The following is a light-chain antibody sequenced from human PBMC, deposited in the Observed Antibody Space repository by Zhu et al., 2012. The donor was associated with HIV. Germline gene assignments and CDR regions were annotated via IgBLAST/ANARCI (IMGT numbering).Light chain of an antibody. J-gene: IGKJ2*01. V-gene: IGKV1-5*03. CDR3: QQYYTPSYN. Sequence: DIQMTQSPSTLSASIGDRVTITCRASQSVYKWLAWYQQKPEKAPKLLIYEASILETGVPSSFSGSGSGTEFTLTISSLQSDDFATYSCQQYYTPSYNFGQGTKLQI. CDR2: EAS. CDR1: QSVYKW.